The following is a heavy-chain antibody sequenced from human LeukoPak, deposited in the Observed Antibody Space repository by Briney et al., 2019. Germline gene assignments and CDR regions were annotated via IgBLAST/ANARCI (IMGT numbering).Heavy chain of an antibody. CDR1: GGSFSGYY. D-gene: IGHD3-22*01. Sequence: SETLSLTCAVYGGSFSGYYWSWIRQPPGKGLEWIGEINHSGSTNYNPSLKSRVTMSVDTSKNQFSLKLSSVTAADTAVYYCARGPRRITMIVVRGGIYDYWGQGTLVTVSS. CDR2: INHSGST. J-gene: IGHJ4*02. V-gene: IGHV4-34*01. CDR3: ARGPRRITMIVVRGGIYDY.